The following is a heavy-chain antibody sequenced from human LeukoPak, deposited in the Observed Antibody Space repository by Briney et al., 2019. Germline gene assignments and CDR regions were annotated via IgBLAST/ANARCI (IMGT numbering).Heavy chain of an antibody. CDR1: GFTFSSTS. D-gene: IGHD3-3*01. J-gene: IGHJ4*02. Sequence: GGSLRLSCAASGFTFSSTSMNWVRQAPGKGLEWVSSISSASTYIYYADSVEGRFTVSRDNAQNSLYLQMNSLRAEDTAVYYCASGGTTIFGVIIYWGQGTLVTVSS. CDR2: ISSASTYI. V-gene: IGHV3-21*01. CDR3: ASGGTTIFGVIIY.